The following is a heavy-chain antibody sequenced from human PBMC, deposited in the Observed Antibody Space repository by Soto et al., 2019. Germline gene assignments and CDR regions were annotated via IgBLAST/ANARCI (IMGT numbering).Heavy chain of an antibody. D-gene: IGHD3-10*01. Sequence: GGSLRLSCAASGFTVSSNFMSWVRQAPGKGLEWVSVIYSGGSTYYADSVKGRFTISRDNSKNTLYLQMNSLRAEDTAVYYCARGPRGRGYFDYWGQGTQVTVSS. CDR2: IYSGGST. J-gene: IGHJ4*02. V-gene: IGHV3-66*01. CDR1: GFTVSSNF. CDR3: ARGPRGRGYFDY.